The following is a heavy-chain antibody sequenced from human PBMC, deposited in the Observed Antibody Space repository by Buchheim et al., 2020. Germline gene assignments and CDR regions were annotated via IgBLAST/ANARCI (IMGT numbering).Heavy chain of an antibody. J-gene: IGHJ4*02. CDR1: GFTFSSYA. Sequence: QVQLVESGGGVVQPGRSLRLSCAASGFTFSSYAMHWVRQAPGKGLEWVAVISHDGSNKYYADSVKGRFTISRDNYEKTVYLQMNSLRADDTAVYSCARDRSGWLQLSWLDYWGQGTL. CDR3: ARDRSGWLQLSWLDY. V-gene: IGHV3-30*04. D-gene: IGHD5-24*01. CDR2: ISHDGSNK.